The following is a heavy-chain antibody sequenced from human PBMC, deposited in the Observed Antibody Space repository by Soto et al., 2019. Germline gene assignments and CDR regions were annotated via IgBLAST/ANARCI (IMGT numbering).Heavy chain of an antibody. D-gene: IGHD3-10*01. CDR3: ARGYYGSGSYYPPYFDY. V-gene: IGHV4-31*03. CDR1: GGSISSGGYY. CDR2: IYYSGST. Sequence: QVQLQESGPGLVKPSQTLSLTCTVSGGSISSGGYYWSWIRQHPGKGLEWIGYIYYSGSTYYNPSLKGRVTISVDTSKNQFSLKLSSVTAADTAVYYCARGYYGSGSYYPPYFDYWGQGTLVTVSS. J-gene: IGHJ4*02.